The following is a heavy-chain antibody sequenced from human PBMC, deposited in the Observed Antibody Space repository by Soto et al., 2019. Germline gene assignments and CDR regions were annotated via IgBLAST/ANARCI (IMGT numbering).Heavy chain of an antibody. Sequence: QLQLQESGPGLVKPSETLSLTCTVSGGSISSSSYYWGWIRQPPGKGLEWIGSIYYSGNTYYTPSLTSRVTLSIDTSKNQFSLKLSSVTAADTAVYYCAREGGRYCSGGSCQVDYWGQGTLVTVSS. J-gene: IGHJ4*02. CDR3: AREGGRYCSGGSCQVDY. CDR2: IYYSGNT. CDR1: GGSISSSSYY. V-gene: IGHV4-39*02. D-gene: IGHD2-15*01.